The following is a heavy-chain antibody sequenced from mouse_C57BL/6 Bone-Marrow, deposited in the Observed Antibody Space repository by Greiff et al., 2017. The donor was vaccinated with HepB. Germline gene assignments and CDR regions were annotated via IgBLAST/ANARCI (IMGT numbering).Heavy chain of an antibody. D-gene: IGHD2-3*01. V-gene: IGHV14-4*01. CDR1: GFNIKDDY. CDR3: TLYDPLAY. CDR2: IDPENGDT. J-gene: IGHJ3*01. Sequence: EVQLQQSGAELVRPGASVKLSCTASGFNIKDDYMHWVKQRPEQGLEWIGWIDPENGDTEYASKFQGKATITADTSSNTAYLQLSSLTSEDTAVYYWTLYDPLAYWGQGTLVTVSA.